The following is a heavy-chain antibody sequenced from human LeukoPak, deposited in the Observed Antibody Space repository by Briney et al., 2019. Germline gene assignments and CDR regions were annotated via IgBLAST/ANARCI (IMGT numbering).Heavy chain of an antibody. V-gene: IGHV1-24*01. CDR2: FDPEDGET. CDR1: GYTLTELS. CDR3: AIMSFSGIAAAYYLYFQH. D-gene: IGHD6-13*01. J-gene: IGHJ1*01. Sequence: ASVKVSCKVSGYTLTELSMHWVRQAPGKGLEWMGGFDPEDGETIYAQKFQGRVTMTEDTSTDTAYMELSSLRSEDTAVYYCAIMSFSGIAAAYYLYFQHWGQGTLVTVSS.